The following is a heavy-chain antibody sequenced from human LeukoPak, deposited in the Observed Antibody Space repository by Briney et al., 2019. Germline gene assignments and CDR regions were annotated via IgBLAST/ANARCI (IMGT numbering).Heavy chain of an antibody. Sequence: ASVKVSRKASGYTFTSYAMNWVRQAPGQGLEWMGWINTNTGNPTYAQGFTGRFVFSLDTSVSTAYLQISSLKAEDTAVYYCARGVPLFPFWSGYSPPLFHYWGQGTLVTVSS. CDR2: INTNTGNP. CDR1: GYTFTSYA. CDR3: ARGVPLFPFWSGYSPPLFHY. D-gene: IGHD3-3*01. J-gene: IGHJ4*02. V-gene: IGHV7-4-1*02.